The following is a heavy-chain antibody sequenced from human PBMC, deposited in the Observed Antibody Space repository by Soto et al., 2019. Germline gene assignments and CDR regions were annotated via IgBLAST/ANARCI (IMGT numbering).Heavy chain of an antibody. J-gene: IGHJ3*02. Sequence: ASVKVSCKASGGTFSSYAISWVRQAPGQGLEWTGGIIPIFGTANYAQKFQGRVTITADESTSTAYMELSSLRSEDTAVYYCARDEGMAKDAFDIWGQGTMVTVSS. V-gene: IGHV1-69*13. CDR2: IIPIFGTA. CDR1: GGTFSSYA. CDR3: ARDEGMAKDAFDI.